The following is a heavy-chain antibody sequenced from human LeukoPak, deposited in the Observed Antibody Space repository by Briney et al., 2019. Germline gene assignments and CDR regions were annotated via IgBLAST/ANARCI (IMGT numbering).Heavy chain of an antibody. CDR1: GFTFSSYA. D-gene: IGHD5-18*01. CDR3: AKERHRLWSVPFDY. J-gene: IGHJ4*02. CDR2: ISYDGSNK. V-gene: IGHV3-30-3*01. Sequence: GGSLRLSCAASGFTFSSYAMHWVRQAPGKGLEWVAVISYDGSNKYYADSVKGRFTISRDNSKNTLYLQMNSLRAEDTAVYYCAKERHRLWSVPFDYWGQGTLVTVSS.